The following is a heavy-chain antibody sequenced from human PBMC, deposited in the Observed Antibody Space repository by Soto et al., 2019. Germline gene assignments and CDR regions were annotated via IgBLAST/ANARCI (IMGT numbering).Heavy chain of an antibody. CDR1: GYTFTSYD. CDR3: ATARSEYSSSFGY. V-gene: IGHV1-8*01. D-gene: IGHD6-6*01. Sequence: QVQLVQSGAEVKKPGASVQVSCKASGYTFTSYDINWVRQATGQGLEWMGWMNHNSGNTGYAQKFQGRVTMTRNTSISTAYMELSSLRSEDTAVYYCATARSEYSSSFGYWGQGTLVTVSS. CDR2: MNHNSGNT. J-gene: IGHJ4*02.